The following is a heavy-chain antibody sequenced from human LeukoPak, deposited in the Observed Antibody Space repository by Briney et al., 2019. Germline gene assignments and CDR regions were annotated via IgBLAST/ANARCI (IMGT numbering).Heavy chain of an antibody. V-gene: IGHV1-58*02. J-gene: IGHJ3*02. CDR3: SAVGAVTDLFDI. CDR1: GFTFTNSA. D-gene: IGHD3-3*01. CDR2: IVVGSGNT. Sequence: SVKVSCKASGFTFTNSAMQWVRQARGQRLEWIGWIVVGSGNTNYAQKFQERVTITRDMSTSTAYMELSSLRSEDTAVYYCSAVGAVTDLFDIWGKGTMVTFS.